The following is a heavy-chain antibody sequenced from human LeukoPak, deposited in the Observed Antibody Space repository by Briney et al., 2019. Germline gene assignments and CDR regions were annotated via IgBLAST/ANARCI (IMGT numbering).Heavy chain of an antibody. CDR2: IKQDGSEK. V-gene: IGHV3-7*01. D-gene: IGHD3-10*01. J-gene: IGHJ6*03. CDR1: GFTFSSYW. Sequence: GGSLRLSCAASGFTFSSYWMSWVRQAPGKGLEWVANIKQDGSEKYYVDSVKGRFTISRDNAKNSLYLQMNSLRAEDTAVYYCARDLGEFTTYYYYYYMDVWGKGTTVTISS. CDR3: ARDLGEFTTYYYYYYMDV.